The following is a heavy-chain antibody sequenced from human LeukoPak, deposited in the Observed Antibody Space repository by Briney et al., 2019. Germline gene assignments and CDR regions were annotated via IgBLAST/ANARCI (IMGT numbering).Heavy chain of an antibody. CDR2: IKQDGSEK. J-gene: IGHJ4*02. CDR1: GFALSSHW. V-gene: IGHV3-7*05. CDR3: ARSRWELLTYYFDY. D-gene: IGHD1-26*01. Sequence: TLRSLRLSCAASGFALSSHWMRSGRQAPGKGLEWVANIKQDGSEKYYVDSVKGRFTISRDNAKNSLYLQMNSLRAEDTAVYYCARSRWELLTYYFDYWGQGTLVTFSS.